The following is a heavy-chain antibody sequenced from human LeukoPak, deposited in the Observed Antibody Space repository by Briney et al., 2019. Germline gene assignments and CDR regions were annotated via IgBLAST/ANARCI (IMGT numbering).Heavy chain of an antibody. V-gene: IGHV4-59*01. CDR1: GGSISSYY. D-gene: IGHD6-13*01. Sequence: SETLSLTCTVSGGSISSYYWSWIRQPPGKGLEWIGYIYYSGSTNYNPSLKSRVTISVDTSKNQFPLKLSSVTAADTAVYYCARGGSSSWFPPYYYYGMDVWGQGTTVTVSS. CDR3: ARGGSSSWFPPYYYYGMDV. J-gene: IGHJ6*02. CDR2: IYYSGST.